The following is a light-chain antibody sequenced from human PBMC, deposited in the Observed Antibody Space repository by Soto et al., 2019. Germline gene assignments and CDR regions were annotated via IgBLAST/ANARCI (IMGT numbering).Light chain of an antibody. CDR2: AAS. V-gene: IGKV1-27*01. J-gene: IGKJ3*01. Sequence: DIQMTQSPSSLSASVGDRVTITCRATQSISNYLAWYQQKPGKIPKLLIYAASTLQSGVPSRFSGSGSGTDFTLTISSLQPEDVATYYCQRYISAPFTFGPGTNVDMK. CDR1: QSISNY. CDR3: QRYISAPFT.